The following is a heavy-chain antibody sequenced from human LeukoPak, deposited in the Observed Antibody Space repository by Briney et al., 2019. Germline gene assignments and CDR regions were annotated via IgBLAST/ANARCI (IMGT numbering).Heavy chain of an antibody. Sequence: SETLSLTCTVSGGSIISYYWSWIRQPAGKGLEWIGRIYTSGSTNYNPSLKSRVTISVDKSKNQFSLKLSSVTAADTAVYYCARDPYYSSGWYVDYWGQGTLVTVSS. V-gene: IGHV4-4*07. CDR3: ARDPYYSSGWYVDY. J-gene: IGHJ4*02. D-gene: IGHD6-19*01. CDR2: IYTSGST. CDR1: GGSIISYY.